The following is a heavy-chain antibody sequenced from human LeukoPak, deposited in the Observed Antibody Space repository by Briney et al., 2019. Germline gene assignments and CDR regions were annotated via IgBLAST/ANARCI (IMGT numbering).Heavy chain of an antibody. CDR1: GGSISSSSYY. D-gene: IGHD3-22*01. J-gene: IGHJ4*02. Sequence: PSETLSLTCTVSGGSISSSSYYWGWIRQPPGKGLEWIGSIYYSGSTYYSPSLKSRLTISVDTSKNHFSLKLSSVTAADTAMYYCARGKAYHYYDSSGYYYDYWGQGTLVTVSS. V-gene: IGHV4-39*02. CDR2: IYYSGST. CDR3: ARGKAYHYYDSSGYYYDY.